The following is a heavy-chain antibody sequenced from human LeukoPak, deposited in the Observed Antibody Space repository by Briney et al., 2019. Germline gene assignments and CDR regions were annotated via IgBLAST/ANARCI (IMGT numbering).Heavy chain of an antibody. CDR1: RITFSNDW. J-gene: IGHJ4*02. V-gene: IGHV3-7*03. Sequence: QSGGSLRLSCAGSRITFSNDWTNWVSQAPGKGLEWVANMKEDGSERYYVDSVKGRFTISRDSAKNSLFLEMNSLGAEDTAVYYCMRDSGGLWGQGALVSVSS. CDR2: MKEDGSER. CDR3: MRDSGGL. D-gene: IGHD4-23*01.